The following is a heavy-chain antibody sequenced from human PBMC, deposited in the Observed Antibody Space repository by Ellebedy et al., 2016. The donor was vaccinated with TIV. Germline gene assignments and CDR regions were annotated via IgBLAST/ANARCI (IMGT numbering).Heavy chain of an antibody. CDR2: FSGSGIST. D-gene: IGHD2-2*01. J-gene: IGHJ4*02. Sequence: GESLKISCAASGFTFSTSWMSWVRQAPGKGLEWVSSFSGSGISTYYADSVKGRFTISRDKAKKSVSLQMNSLRVEDTAIYYCARDAMLWIFDSWGQGTLVTVSS. CDR3: ARDAMLWIFDS. CDR1: GFTFSTSW. V-gene: IGHV3-23*01.